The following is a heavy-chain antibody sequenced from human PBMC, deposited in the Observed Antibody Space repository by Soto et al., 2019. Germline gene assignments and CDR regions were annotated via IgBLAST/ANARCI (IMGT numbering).Heavy chain of an antibody. D-gene: IGHD6-13*01. Sequence: QVHLVQSGAEVKKPGSSVKVSCKAPGGTFSNHAINWVRQAPGQGLEWMGWIIPIFTTTNYAQKFQGRVTMTADESTITAYLELRSLKHDDTAVYYCAREVAADGTFREDVFDIWGQGTLVTVSS. V-gene: IGHV1-69*12. CDR3: AREVAADGTFREDVFDI. CDR2: IIPIFTTT. CDR1: GGTFSNHA. J-gene: IGHJ3*02.